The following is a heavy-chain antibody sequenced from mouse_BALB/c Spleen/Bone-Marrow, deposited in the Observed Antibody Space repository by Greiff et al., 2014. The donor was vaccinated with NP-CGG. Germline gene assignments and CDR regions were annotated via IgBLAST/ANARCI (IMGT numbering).Heavy chain of an antibody. D-gene: IGHD2-3*01. CDR2: INPNNGGI. CDR3: ARGDGYYVYAVDY. Sequence: EVKLMESGPELVKPGASVKISCKTSGYTFTEYTLHWVKQSHGKSLEWIGSINPNNGGINYNQKFKGKATLTVDKSSSTAYMELRSLTSEDSAVYYCARGDGYYVYAVDYWGQGTSVTVSS. V-gene: IGHV1-18*01. J-gene: IGHJ4*01. CDR1: GYTFTEYT.